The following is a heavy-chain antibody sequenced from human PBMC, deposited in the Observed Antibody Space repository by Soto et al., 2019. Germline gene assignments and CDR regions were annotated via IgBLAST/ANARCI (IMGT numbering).Heavy chain of an antibody. Sequence: VQLRESGPGLVKPSQTLSLTCTVSGGSISSDNYYCSWIRQNPAKGLEWIGYIYYTGRTSYSPSLRSRVAISVDTSKNQFSLNLNSVTAADTAVYYCAVSPSSVNFDYWGQGTLVTVSS. J-gene: IGHJ4*02. D-gene: IGHD3-10*01. CDR2: IYYTGRT. V-gene: IGHV4-31*03. CDR1: GGSISSDNYY. CDR3: AVSPSSVNFDY.